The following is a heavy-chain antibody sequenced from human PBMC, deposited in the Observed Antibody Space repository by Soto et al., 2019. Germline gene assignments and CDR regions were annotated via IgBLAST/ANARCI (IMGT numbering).Heavy chain of an antibody. CDR3: ARENSRISPRLFQH. Sequence: VGSLRLSCVASGFIFSDYAMHWARQAPGKGLEWVALISPTGTNQYYADSAKGRFTISRDNSKNTLYLQMNSLRPEDTGLYYCARENSRISPRLFQHWGHGTLVTVSS. J-gene: IGHJ1*01. CDR2: ISPTGTNQ. D-gene: IGHD6-6*01. V-gene: IGHV3-30-3*01. CDR1: GFIFSDYA.